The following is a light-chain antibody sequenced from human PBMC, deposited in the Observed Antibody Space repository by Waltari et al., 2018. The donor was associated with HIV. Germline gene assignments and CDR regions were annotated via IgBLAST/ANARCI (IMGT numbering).Light chain of an antibody. V-gene: IGKV1-39*01. Sequence: IQMTQSPSSLSASVGDRVTLTCRASQYITSHLNWFQQKPGKAPRLLMCAASSLQSGAPSRFSGSASGTDFTLTISSLQPEDFATYYCQQTHSAPFTFGPGTKVDIK. CDR2: AAS. J-gene: IGKJ3*01. CDR1: QYITSH. CDR3: QQTHSAPFT.